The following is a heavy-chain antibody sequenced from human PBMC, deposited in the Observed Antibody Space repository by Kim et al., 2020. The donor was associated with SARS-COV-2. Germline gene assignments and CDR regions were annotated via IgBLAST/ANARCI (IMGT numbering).Heavy chain of an antibody. D-gene: IGHD3-10*01. CDR1: GGSISSGGYY. Sequence: SETLSLTCTVSGGSISSGGYYWSWIRQHPGKGLEWIGYIYYSGSTYYNPSLKSRVTISVDTSKNQFSLKLSSVTAADTAVYYCARAGVYYYGSGPWKNYFDYWGQGTLVTVSS. CDR2: IYYSGST. CDR3: ARAGVYYYGSGPWKNYFDY. V-gene: IGHV4-31*03. J-gene: IGHJ4*02.